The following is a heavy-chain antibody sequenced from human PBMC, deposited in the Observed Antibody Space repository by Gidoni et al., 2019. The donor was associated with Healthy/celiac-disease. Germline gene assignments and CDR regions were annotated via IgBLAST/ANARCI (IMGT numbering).Heavy chain of an antibody. D-gene: IGHD6-13*01. J-gene: IGHJ6*02. Sequence: QVQLVQSGAGVKKPGSSVKVSCTASGGTFRRYAICCVRQAPGQGHAGMGGIIPIIGTANDAQKVQGRVTITADESTSTAYMELSSLRSEDTAVYDCARGVRIAAAGVPDYYYYGMDVWGQGTTVTVSS. CDR2: IIPIIGTA. CDR1: GGTFRRYA. CDR3: ARGVRIAAAGVPDYYYYGMDV. V-gene: IGHV1-69*01.